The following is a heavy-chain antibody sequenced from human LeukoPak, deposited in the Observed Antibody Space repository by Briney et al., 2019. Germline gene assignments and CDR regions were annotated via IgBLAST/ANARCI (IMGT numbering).Heavy chain of an antibody. J-gene: IGHJ6*03. V-gene: IGHV1-69*06. CDR3: ARVNAAGFYYYNYMDV. CDR1: GGTFSSYA. CDR2: IIPIFGTA. D-gene: IGHD2-15*01. Sequence: ASVKVSCKASGGTFSSYAISWVRQAPGQGLEWMGGIIPIFGTANYAQKFQGRVTITADKSTSTAYMELSSLRSEDTAVYYCARVNAAGFYYYNYMDVWGKGTTVTVSS.